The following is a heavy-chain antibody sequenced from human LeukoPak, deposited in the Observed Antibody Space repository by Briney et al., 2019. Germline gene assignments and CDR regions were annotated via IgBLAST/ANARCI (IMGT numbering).Heavy chain of an antibody. V-gene: IGHV1-69*02. Sequence: ASVKVSCNASGGTFSSYTISWVRQAPGQGLEWMGRIIPILGIANYAQKFQGRVTITADKSTSTAYMELSSLRSEDTAVYYCASLPLGIAAAGTDYWGQGTLVTVSS. CDR1: GGTFSSYT. CDR2: IIPILGIA. J-gene: IGHJ4*02. D-gene: IGHD6-13*01. CDR3: ASLPLGIAAAGTDY.